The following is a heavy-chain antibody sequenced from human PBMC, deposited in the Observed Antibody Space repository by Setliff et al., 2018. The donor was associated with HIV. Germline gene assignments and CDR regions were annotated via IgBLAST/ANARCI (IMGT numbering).Heavy chain of an antibody. Sequence: PSETLSLTCSVSGGSVNAGSYYWTWLRQSAGKGLEWIGHIYTGGYTSYNPSLESRVSMSLDTSNNHFSLRVISVTAADTAVYFCARPRGHGDFYFDIWGRGTLVTVSS. CDR3: ARPRGHGDFYFDI. V-gene: IGHV4-61*09. D-gene: IGHD4-17*01. CDR1: GGSVNAGSYY. J-gene: IGHJ4*02. CDR2: IYTGGYT.